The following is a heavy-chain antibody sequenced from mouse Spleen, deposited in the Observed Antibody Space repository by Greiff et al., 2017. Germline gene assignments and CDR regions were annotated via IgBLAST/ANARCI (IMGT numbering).Heavy chain of an antibody. CDR3: ARESGLFFAY. V-gene: IGHV1-59*01. CDR2: IDPSDSYT. Sequence: VQLQQPGAELVRPGTSVKLSCKASGYTFTSYWMHWVKQRPGQGLEWIGVIDPSDSYTNYNQKFKGKATLTVDTSSSTAYMQLSSLTSEDSAVYYCARESGLFFAYWGQGTLVTVSA. CDR1: GYTFTSYW. J-gene: IGHJ3*01.